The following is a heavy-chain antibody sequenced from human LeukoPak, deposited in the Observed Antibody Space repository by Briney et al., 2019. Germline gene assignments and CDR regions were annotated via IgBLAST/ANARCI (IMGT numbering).Heavy chain of an antibody. D-gene: IGHD2-2*01. Sequence: PGGSLRLSCAASGXTFSSYAMSWVRQAPGKALEWVSAIRASGGTTYYADSVKGRFTISRDNPKNTLYLQMNSLSAEDTAIYYCAKFTREYCSSASCPNWFDPWGQGTQVTVSS. V-gene: IGHV3-23*01. CDR2: IRASGGTT. CDR1: GXTFSSYA. CDR3: AKFTREYCSSASCPNWFDP. J-gene: IGHJ5*02.